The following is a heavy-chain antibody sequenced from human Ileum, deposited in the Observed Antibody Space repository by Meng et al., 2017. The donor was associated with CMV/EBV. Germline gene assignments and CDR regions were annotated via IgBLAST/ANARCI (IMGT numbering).Heavy chain of an antibody. CDR2: VSPGGI. Sequence: QGQRQGSGPGLVKPSGPLSLTCGVSGVSISNYYWTWIRQPAGKGLEFIGRVSPGGIEYNPSLMSRVTMSLDTSRNQLSLNLNSVTAADTAVYYCARAAARGVPVDYWGQGILVTVSS. CDR3: ARAAARGVPVDY. CDR1: GVSISNYY. J-gene: IGHJ4*02. D-gene: IGHD3-10*01. V-gene: IGHV4-4*07.